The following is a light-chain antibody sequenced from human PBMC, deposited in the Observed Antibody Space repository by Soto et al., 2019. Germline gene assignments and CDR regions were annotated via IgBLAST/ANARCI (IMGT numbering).Light chain of an antibody. Sequence: IQMTQSPSSLSASVGDRVTITCQASQNINNYLNWYQQKPGRAPKLLIYDASNLEAGVPSRFRGSGSGTDFTFTISRMQPEDTATYYCQQYENLPTFGQGTRLEI. CDR1: QNINNY. CDR2: DAS. J-gene: IGKJ5*01. V-gene: IGKV1-33*01. CDR3: QQYENLPT.